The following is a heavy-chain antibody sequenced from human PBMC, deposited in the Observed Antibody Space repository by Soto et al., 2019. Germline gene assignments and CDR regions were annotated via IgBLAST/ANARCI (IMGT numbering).Heavy chain of an antibody. CDR3: AVGGNYLSMDV. Sequence: QVQLVQSGAEVKKPGASVKVSCKASGYTFTSYYMHWVRLAPGQGLEWMGIINPDGGGTSYAQQFQGRVIMTRDTSTSTVYMEMSSLRSEDTAVYYCAVGGNYLSMDVWGQWPTVTVSS. D-gene: IGHD4-4*01. J-gene: IGHJ6*02. CDR2: INPDGGGT. V-gene: IGHV1-46*01. CDR1: GYTFTSYY.